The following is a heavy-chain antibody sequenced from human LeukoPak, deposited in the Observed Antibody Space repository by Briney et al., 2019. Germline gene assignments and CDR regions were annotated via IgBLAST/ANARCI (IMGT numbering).Heavy chain of an antibody. J-gene: IGHJ4*02. Sequence: GRSLRLSCAASGFTFDDYAMPWVRQAPGKGLEWVSGVSWNSGSIGYADSVKGRFTISGDNAKNSLYLQMNSLRAEDTALYYCAKDIMGYCSSTSCYTFDYWGQGTLVTVSS. CDR3: AKDIMGYCSSTSCYTFDY. CDR1: GFTFDDYA. CDR2: VSWNSGSI. V-gene: IGHV3-9*01. D-gene: IGHD2-2*02.